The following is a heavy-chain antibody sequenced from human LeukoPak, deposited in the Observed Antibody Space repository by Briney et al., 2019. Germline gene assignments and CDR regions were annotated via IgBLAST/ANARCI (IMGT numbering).Heavy chain of an antibody. CDR3: SRNSYGQIDY. V-gene: IGHV3-49*04. J-gene: IGHJ4*02. CDR1: GFSFSGYG. D-gene: IGHD5-18*01. Sequence: PGGSLRLSCAASGFSFSGYGMHWVRQAPGKGLEWVGFIRSKAYGGTTEYAASVKGRFTISRDDSKSIAYLQMNSLKTEDTAVYYCSRNSYGQIDYWGQGTLVTVSS. CDR2: IRSKAYGGTT.